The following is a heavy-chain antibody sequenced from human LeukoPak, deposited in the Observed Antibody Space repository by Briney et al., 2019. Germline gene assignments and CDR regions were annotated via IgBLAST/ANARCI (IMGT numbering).Heavy chain of an antibody. CDR2: ISSSSSYI. J-gene: IGHJ4*02. V-gene: IGHV3-21*01. CDR1: GFTFSGYS. D-gene: IGHD3-22*01. Sequence: PGGSLRLSCAASGFTFSGYSMNWVRQAPGKRLEWVSSISSSSSYIYYADSVKGRFTISRDNAKNSLYLQMNSLGVEDTAVYYCAKSPAHSSGYSPDYWGQGTLVTVSS. CDR3: AKSPAHSSGYSPDY.